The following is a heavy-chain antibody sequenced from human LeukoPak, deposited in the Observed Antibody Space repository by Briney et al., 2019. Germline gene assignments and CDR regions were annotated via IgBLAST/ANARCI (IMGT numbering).Heavy chain of an antibody. V-gene: IGHV3-73*01. J-gene: IGHJ4*02. CDR1: GFTFSGSG. Sequence: AGGSLRLSCAASGFTFSGSGLDWVRQASGKGREWVGRIISTANGYSTAYAASVKGKLTIARDNDNIELYLQMNSLRAEDTAVYYCARDFLPPGSGYDYNYWGQGTLVTVSS. CDR2: IISTANGYST. CDR3: ARDFLPPGSGYDYNY. D-gene: IGHD5-12*01.